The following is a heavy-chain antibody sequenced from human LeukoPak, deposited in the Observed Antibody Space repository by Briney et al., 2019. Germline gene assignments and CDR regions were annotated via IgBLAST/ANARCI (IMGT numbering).Heavy chain of an antibody. V-gene: IGHV3-21*05. CDR2: IGLASGFT. CDR1: GFIFSSYS. D-gene: IGHD1-20*01. CDR3: DRDHNWAFDY. Sequence: GGSLRLSCAASGFIFSSYSMNWVRQAPGRGLEWISYIGLASGFTSYADSVKGRFTISSDTATNSLYLHMHSLRAEDTAVYYCDRDHNWAFDYWGQGALVTVSS. J-gene: IGHJ4*02.